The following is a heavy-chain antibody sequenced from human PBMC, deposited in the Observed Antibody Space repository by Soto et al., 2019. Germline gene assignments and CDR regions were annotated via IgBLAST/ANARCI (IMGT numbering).Heavy chain of an antibody. Sequence: PGESLKISCKGSGYSFTSYWISWVRQMPGKGLEWMGRIDPSDSYTNYSPSFQGHVTISADESISTAYLQWSSLKASDTAMYYCARHGPEGGSSADYYYYGMDVWGQGTTVTVSS. CDR2: IDPSDSYT. CDR1: GYSFTSYW. J-gene: IGHJ6*02. D-gene: IGHD6-6*01. V-gene: IGHV5-10-1*01. CDR3: ARHGPEGGSSADYYYYGMDV.